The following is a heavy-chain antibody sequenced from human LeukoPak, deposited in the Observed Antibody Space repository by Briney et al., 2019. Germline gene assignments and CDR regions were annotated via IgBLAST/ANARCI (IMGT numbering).Heavy chain of an antibody. CDR1: GYTFTGYY. Sequence: ASVTVSCTASGYTFTGYYMHWVRQAPGQGLEWMGWINPNSGGTNYAQKFQGRVTMTRDTSISTAYMELSRLRSDDTAVYYCARAVDTAMVLDYWGQGTLVTVSS. V-gene: IGHV1-2*02. J-gene: IGHJ4*02. D-gene: IGHD5-18*01. CDR3: ARAVDTAMVLDY. CDR2: INPNSGGT.